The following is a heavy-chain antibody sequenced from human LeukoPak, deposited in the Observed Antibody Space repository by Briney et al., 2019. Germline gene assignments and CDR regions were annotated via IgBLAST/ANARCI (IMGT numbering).Heavy chain of an antibody. D-gene: IGHD6-13*01. Sequence: ASVKVSCKASGYTFTSYYMYWVRQAPGQGLEWMGIINPSGGSTRYAQKFQGRVTMTRDMSTSTVYMELNSLRSEDTAVYYCVRDGLSSSWYDYWGQGTLVTVSS. CDR2: INPSGGST. CDR1: GYTFTSYY. V-gene: IGHV1-46*01. J-gene: IGHJ4*02. CDR3: VRDGLSSSWYDY.